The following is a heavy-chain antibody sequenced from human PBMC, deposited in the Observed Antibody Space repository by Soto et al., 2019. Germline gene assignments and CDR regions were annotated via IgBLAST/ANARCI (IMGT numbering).Heavy chain of an antibody. CDR3: ARRMGRNYFDS. Sequence: QVQLQESGTGLVKPSQTLSLTCTVSGGSISSGDHYWSRIRQAPGKGPEWIGYIYYRGNTYYNPSLKSRLTISVDSSKTQFSLKLSSVIAADTAVYYCARRMGRNYFDSWGQGTLVTVSS. J-gene: IGHJ4*02. CDR1: GGSISSGDHY. CDR2: IYYRGNT. V-gene: IGHV4-30-4*01. D-gene: IGHD2-15*01.